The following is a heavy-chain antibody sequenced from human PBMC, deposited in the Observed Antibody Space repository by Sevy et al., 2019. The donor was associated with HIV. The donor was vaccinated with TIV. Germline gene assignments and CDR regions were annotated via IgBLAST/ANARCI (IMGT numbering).Heavy chain of an antibody. D-gene: IGHD5-18*01. CDR3: ARGKSGYGYALNY. CDR1: GFTVNSNY. J-gene: IGHJ4*02. CDR2: IYSDGTT. Sequence: QPGGSLRLSCAASGFTVNSNYMTWVRQAPGKGLEGVSVIYSDGTTYHADSVKDRFTISRDNSKNTLYLQMNSLRAEDTAVYYCARGKSGYGYALNYWGQGTLVTVSS. V-gene: IGHV3-66*01.